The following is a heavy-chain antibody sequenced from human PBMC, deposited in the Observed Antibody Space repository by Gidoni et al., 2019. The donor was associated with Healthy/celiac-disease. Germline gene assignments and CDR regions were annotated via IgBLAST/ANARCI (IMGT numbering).Heavy chain of an antibody. CDR1: GFTFSSYG. Sequence: QVQLVESGGGVVQPGRSLRLSCSASGFTFSSYGMHWVRQAPCKVLEWVAVISYDGSNKYYADSVKGRFTISRDNSKNTLYLQMNSLRAEDTAVYYCAKDKMVAIYYFDYWGQGTLVTVSS. J-gene: IGHJ4*02. CDR2: ISYDGSNK. V-gene: IGHV3-30*18. D-gene: IGHD5-12*01. CDR3: AKDKMVAIYYFDY.